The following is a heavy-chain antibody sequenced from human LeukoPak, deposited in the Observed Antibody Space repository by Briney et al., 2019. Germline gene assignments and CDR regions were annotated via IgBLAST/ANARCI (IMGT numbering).Heavy chain of an antibody. CDR2: IYYSGST. V-gene: IGHV4-59*01. D-gene: IGHD3-10*01. J-gene: IGHJ5*02. Sequence: SETLSLTCTVSGGSISSYYWSWIRQPPGKGLEWIGYIYYSGSTNYNPSLKSRVTISVDTSKNQFSLKLSSVTAADTAVYYCARDRANNWFDPWGQGTLVTVSS. CDR3: ARDRANNWFDP. CDR1: GGSISSYY.